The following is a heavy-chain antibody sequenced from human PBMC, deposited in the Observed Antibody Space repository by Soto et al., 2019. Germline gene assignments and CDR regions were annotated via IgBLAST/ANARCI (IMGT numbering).Heavy chain of an antibody. J-gene: IGHJ4*02. CDR2: ISSNGGTT. CDR3: VRRVSGDYDY. V-gene: IGHV3-64*01. Sequence: EVQLAESGGGMVQPGGSLRLSCVASGFTFSSYDMHWVRQAPGKGLEYVSSISSNGGTTYYGNSVKGRFTISRDNSKNTLSLQMGSLRAEDMAVYYCVRRVSGDYDYWGKGTLVTVSS. D-gene: IGHD3-10*01. CDR1: GFTFSSYD.